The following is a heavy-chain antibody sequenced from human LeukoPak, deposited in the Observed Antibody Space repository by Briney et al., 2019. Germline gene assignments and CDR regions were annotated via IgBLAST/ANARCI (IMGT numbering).Heavy chain of an antibody. CDR2: ISYDGSNK. J-gene: IGHJ6*02. CDR1: GFTFSSYA. CDR3: ARENYYYGMDV. V-gene: IGHV3-30-3*01. Sequence: PGGSLRLSCTASGFTFSSYAMHWVRQAPGKGLEWVAVISYDGSNKYYADSVKGRFTISRDNSKNTLYLQKNSLRAEDTAVYYCARENYYYGMDVWGQGTTVTVSS.